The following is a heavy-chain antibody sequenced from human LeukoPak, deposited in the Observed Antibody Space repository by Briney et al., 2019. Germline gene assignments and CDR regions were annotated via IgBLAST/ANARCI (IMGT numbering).Heavy chain of an antibody. J-gene: IGHJ5*02. D-gene: IGHD3-3*01. CDR1: GGTFSSYA. CDR2: IIPIFGIA. V-gene: IGHV1-69*04. CDR3: AGDLPFGVVIGWFDP. Sequence: ASVKVSCKASGGTFSSYAISWVRQAPGQGLEWMGRIIPIFGIASYAQKFQGRVTITADKSTSTAYMELSSLRSEDTAVYYCAGDLPFGVVIGWFDPWGQGTLVTVSS.